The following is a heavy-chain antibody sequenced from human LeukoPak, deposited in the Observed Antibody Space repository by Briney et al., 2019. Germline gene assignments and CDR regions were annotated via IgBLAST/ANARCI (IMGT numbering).Heavy chain of an antibody. CDR2: ISYDGSNK. CDR3: ARGGTRITMIVVVPGFDY. V-gene: IGHV3-30-3*01. D-gene: IGHD3-22*01. CDR1: GFTFSSYA. Sequence: GGSLRLSCAASGFTFSSYAMHWVRQAPGKGLEWVAVISYDGSNKYYADSVKGRFTISRDNSKNTLYLQMNSLRAEDTAVYYCARGGTRITMIVVVPGFDYWGQGTLVTVSS. J-gene: IGHJ4*02.